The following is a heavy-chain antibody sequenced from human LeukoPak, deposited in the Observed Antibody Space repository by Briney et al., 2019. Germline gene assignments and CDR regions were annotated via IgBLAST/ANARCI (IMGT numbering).Heavy chain of an antibody. CDR3: ATELTGDPAFDY. CDR1: GGSFSGYY. Sequence: SETLSLTCAVYGGSFSGYYWSWIRQPPGKGLEWIGEINHSGSTNYNPSLKSRVTISVDTSKNQFSLKLSSVTAADTAVYYCATELTGDPAFDYWGQGTLVTVSS. CDR2: INHSGST. V-gene: IGHV4-34*01. D-gene: IGHD7-27*01. J-gene: IGHJ4*02.